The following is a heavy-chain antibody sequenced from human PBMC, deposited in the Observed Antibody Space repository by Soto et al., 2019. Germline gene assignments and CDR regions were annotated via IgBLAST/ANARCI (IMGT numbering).Heavy chain of an antibody. CDR2: ISAYNGNT. CDR1: GYTFTSYH. Sequence: QVQLGQSGAEVKKPGASVKVSCKASGYTFTSYHINWVRQAPGQGLEWMGWISAYNGNTNYAQKLQGRVTMTTDTYTSTGYMELRSLRSDVTAVYYCARDAPPADYWGQGNLVTVSS. J-gene: IGHJ4*02. V-gene: IGHV1-18*01. CDR3: ARDAPPADY.